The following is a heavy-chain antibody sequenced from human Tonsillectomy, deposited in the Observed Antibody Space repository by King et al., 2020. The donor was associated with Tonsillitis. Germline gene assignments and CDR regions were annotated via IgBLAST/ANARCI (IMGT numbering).Heavy chain of an antibody. CDR2: ISWHSGGI. J-gene: IGHJ3*02. D-gene: IGHD2/OR15-2a*01. CDR1: GFIFDDFA. CDR3: AKDRVGSREFDSFDI. Sequence: QLVQSGGGLVQPGRSLRLSCAASGFIFDDFAMHWVRQVPGKGLQWVSGISWHSGGIGYADSVKGRFTISRDNAKKSLFLQMHSLRPDDTALYYCAKDRVGSREFDSFDIWGQGTMVTVSS. V-gene: IGHV3-9*01.